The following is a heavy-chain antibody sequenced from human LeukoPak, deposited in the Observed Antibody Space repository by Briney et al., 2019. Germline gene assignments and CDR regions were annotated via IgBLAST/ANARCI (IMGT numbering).Heavy chain of an antibody. D-gene: IGHD1-1*01. V-gene: IGHV3-30-3*01. CDR3: ARENWNPLIVYYYYGMDV. J-gene: IGHJ6*02. Sequence: QPGRSLRLSCAASGFTFSSYAMHWARQAPGKGLEWVAVISYDGSNKHYADSVKGRFTISRDNSKNTLYLQMNSLRAEDTAVYYCARENWNPLIVYYYYGMDVWGQGTTVTVSS. CDR2: ISYDGSNK. CDR1: GFTFSSYA.